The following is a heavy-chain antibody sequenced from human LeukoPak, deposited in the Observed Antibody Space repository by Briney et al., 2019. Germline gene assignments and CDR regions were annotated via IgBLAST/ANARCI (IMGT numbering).Heavy chain of an antibody. J-gene: IGHJ4*02. CDR1: GYTFTSYG. D-gene: IGHD3-22*01. V-gene: IGHV1-18*01. CDR2: ISAYNGNT. CDR3: ARDEYYYDSSSLRY. Sequence: ASVKVSCEASGYTFTSYGISWVRQAPGQGLEWMGWISAYNGNTNYAQKLQGRVTMTTDTSTSTAYMELRSLRSDDTAVYYCARDEYYYDSSSLRYWGQGTLVTVSS.